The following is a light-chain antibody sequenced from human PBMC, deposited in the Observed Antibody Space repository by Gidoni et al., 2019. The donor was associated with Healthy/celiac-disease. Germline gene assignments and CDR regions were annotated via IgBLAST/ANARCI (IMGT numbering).Light chain of an antibody. CDR2: GAS. V-gene: IGKV3-20*01. CDR1: QSVSRCY. Sequence: EKALTQSPGTLSLSPGERATLSCRASQSVSRCYLAWYQQKPGHTPRLLIYGASSSATGIPDRCSGSGAGTDFTLTISILDPDYSAVYYCQHYGSSPPTFGQGTKLEIK. J-gene: IGKJ2*01. CDR3: QHYGSSPPT.